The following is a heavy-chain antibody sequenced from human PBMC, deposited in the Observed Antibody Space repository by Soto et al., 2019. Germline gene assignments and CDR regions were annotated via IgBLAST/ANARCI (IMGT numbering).Heavy chain of an antibody. D-gene: IGHD5-12*01. CDR3: ASAARRSRCYSGCEYCYYYGMDV. CDR1: VGTFSSYA. V-gene: IGHV1-69*10. J-gene: IGHJ6*02. CDR2: IIPILGIS. Sequence: ASVKVSCKASVGTFSSYAISWVRQAPGQGLEWMGGIIPILGISNYAQKFQGRVTITADKSTSTAYMELSSLRSEDTVVYYCASAARRSRCYSGCEYCYYYGMDVWGQGTTVTVSS.